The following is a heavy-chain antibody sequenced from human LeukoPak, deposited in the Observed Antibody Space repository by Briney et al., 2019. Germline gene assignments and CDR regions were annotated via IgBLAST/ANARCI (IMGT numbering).Heavy chain of an antibody. J-gene: IGHJ4*02. CDR3: ARGDIVVVPAAPPDY. D-gene: IGHD2-2*01. Sequence: SETLSLTCAVYGGSFSGYYWSWIRQPAGKGLEWIGRIYTSGSTNYNPSLKSRVTISVDTSKNQFSLKLSSVTAADTAVYYCARGDIVVVPAAPPDYWGQGTLVTVSS. CDR1: GGSFSGYY. V-gene: IGHV4-59*10. CDR2: IYTSGST.